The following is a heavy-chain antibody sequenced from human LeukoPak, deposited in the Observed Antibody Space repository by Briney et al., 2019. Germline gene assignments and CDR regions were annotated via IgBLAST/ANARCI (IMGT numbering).Heavy chain of an antibody. Sequence: GGSLRLSCAASGFTFSSYAMHWVRQAPGKGLEYVSAISSNGGSTYYANSVKGRFTISRDNSKNTLYLQMGSLRAEDMDVYYCARGNSGEDFDYWGQGTLVTVSS. CDR2: ISSNGGST. D-gene: IGHD2/OR15-2a*01. CDR1: GFTFSSYA. CDR3: ARGNSGEDFDY. V-gene: IGHV3-64*01. J-gene: IGHJ4*02.